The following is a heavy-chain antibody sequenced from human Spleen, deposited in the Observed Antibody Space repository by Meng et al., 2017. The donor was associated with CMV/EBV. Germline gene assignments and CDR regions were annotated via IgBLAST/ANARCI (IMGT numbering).Heavy chain of an antibody. CDR1: GFTFSSYG. CDR3: AKDLYCSSTSCYIFAGSDYYYYAMDV. CDR2: IWYDGTNK. Sequence: GGSLRLSCAASGFTFSSYGIHWVRQAPGKGLEWVAVIWYDGTNKYYADSVKGRFTISRDNSKNTLYLYMNSLRAEDTAVYYCAKDLYCSSTSCYIFAGSDYYYYAMDVWGQGTTVTVSS. D-gene: IGHD2-2*02. J-gene: IGHJ6*02. V-gene: IGHV3-33*06.